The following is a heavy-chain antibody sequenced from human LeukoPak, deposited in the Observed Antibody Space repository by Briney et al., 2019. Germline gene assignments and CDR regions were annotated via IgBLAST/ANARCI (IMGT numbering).Heavy chain of an antibody. J-gene: IGHJ5*02. CDR1: GGTFSSYA. D-gene: IGHD3-3*01. V-gene: IGHV1-69*05. CDR2: IIPIFGTA. Sequence: ASVKVSCKASGGTFSSYAISWVRQAPGQGLEWMGGIIPIFGTANYAQKFQGRVTITTDESTSTAYMELSSLRSEDTAVYYCATETLYDQKNWFDPWGQGTLVTVSS. CDR3: ATETLYDQKNWFDP.